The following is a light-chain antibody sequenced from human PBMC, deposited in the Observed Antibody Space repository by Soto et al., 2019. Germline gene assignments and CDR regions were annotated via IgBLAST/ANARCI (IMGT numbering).Light chain of an antibody. V-gene: IGKV1-5*03. CDR3: QQYNSYPWT. J-gene: IGKJ1*01. CDR2: KAS. Sequence: DIQMTQSPSTLSASVGDRVTITCRASQSISSWLAWYQQKPGKAPKLLIYKASSLESGVPSRFSGSGSGTEFTLTISGLQPDDFATYYCQQYNSYPWTFDQGTKV. CDR1: QSISSW.